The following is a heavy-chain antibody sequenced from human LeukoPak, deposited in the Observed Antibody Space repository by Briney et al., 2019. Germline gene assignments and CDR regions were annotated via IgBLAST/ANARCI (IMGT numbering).Heavy chain of an antibody. D-gene: IGHD2-8*02. Sequence: GRSLRLSCAASGFTFNTYSTNWVRQAPGKGLEWVSNIISRGDTTHYAASVKGRFTISRDNAKNSVFLHLNSLRGDDTAVYYCARGRGYCTGVSCDIDYWGQGTLVTVSS. J-gene: IGHJ4*02. CDR1: GFTFNTYS. CDR2: IISRGDTT. V-gene: IGHV3-48*04. CDR3: ARGRGYCTGVSCDIDY.